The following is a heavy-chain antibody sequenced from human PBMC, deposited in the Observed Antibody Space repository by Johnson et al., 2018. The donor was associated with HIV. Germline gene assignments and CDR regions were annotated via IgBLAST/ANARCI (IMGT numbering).Heavy chain of an antibody. CDR2: IYRGGST. CDR1: GFSISNYA. Sequence: MQLVESGGGVVQPWRSLRLACVTSGFSISNYAMHWVRQAPGKGLEWVSLIYRGGSTYYADSLKGRFTISRDKSKNTLYLQMNSLRAEDTAVYYCTTGAFHAYDMWGQGTMVTVSS. V-gene: IGHV3-66*01. CDR3: TTGAFHAYDM. D-gene: IGHD1-1*01. J-gene: IGHJ3*02.